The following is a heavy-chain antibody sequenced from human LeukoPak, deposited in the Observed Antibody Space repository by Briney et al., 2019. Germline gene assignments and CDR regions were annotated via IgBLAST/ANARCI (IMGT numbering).Heavy chain of an antibody. CDR1: GGSISSSSYY. Sequence: SETLSLTCTVSGGSISSSSYYWGWIRQPPGKGLEWIGSIYYSGSTDYNPSLKSRVTISVDTSKNRFSLKLSSVTAADTAVYYCARQTMTTADAFDIWGQGTMVTVSS. V-gene: IGHV4-39*01. CDR2: IYYSGST. J-gene: IGHJ3*02. CDR3: ARQTMTTADAFDI. D-gene: IGHD4-17*01.